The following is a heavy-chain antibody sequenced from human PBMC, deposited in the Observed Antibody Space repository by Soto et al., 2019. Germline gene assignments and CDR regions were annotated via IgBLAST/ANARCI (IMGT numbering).Heavy chain of an antibody. V-gene: IGHV3-30*18. CDR1: GFTFRSYA. CDR3: AKESQDHCSGDSCFSGWFDS. Sequence: QVQLLESGGGVVQPGKSLRLSCVASGFTFRSYAMHWVRQAPGQGLEWVAFTSYDGSKKDYAESVKGRFTVSRGNFENIIYLEMNSLRPEDTAVYYCAKESQDHCSGDSCFSGWFDSWGHGTQVTVSS. D-gene: IGHD2-21*01. CDR2: TSYDGSKK. J-gene: IGHJ5*01.